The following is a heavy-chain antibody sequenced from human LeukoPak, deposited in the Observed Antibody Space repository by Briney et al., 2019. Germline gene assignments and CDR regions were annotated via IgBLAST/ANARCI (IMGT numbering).Heavy chain of an antibody. CDR2: IYYSGST. Sequence: SETLSLTCTVSGGSISSYYWSWIRQPPGKGLEWIGYIYYSGSTNYNPSLKSRVTISVDTSKNQFSLKLSSVTAADTAVYYCAREKERPYYYYMDVWGKGTTVTVSS. J-gene: IGHJ6*03. V-gene: IGHV4-59*01. CDR3: AREKERPYYYYMDV. CDR1: GGSISSYY. D-gene: IGHD1-1*01.